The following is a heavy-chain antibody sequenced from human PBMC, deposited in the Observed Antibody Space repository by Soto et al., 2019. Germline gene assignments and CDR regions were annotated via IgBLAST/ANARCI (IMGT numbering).Heavy chain of an antibody. Sequence: VQLVESGGGLVQPGRSLRLSCAASGFTFDDYAMHWVRQAPGKGLEWVSGISWNSGSIGYADSVKGRFTISRDNAKNSLYLQMNSLRAEDTALYYCAKDISPDYDFWSGYKYYFDYWGQGTLVTVSS. J-gene: IGHJ4*02. CDR1: GFTFDDYA. CDR2: ISWNSGSI. V-gene: IGHV3-9*01. D-gene: IGHD3-3*01. CDR3: AKDISPDYDFWSGYKYYFDY.